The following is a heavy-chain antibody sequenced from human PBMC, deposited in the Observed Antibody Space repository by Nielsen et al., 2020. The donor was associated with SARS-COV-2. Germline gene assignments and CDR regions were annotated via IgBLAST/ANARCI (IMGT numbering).Heavy chain of an antibody. CDR1: GFIFDDFG. Sequence: GESLKISCAASGFIFDDFGMSWVRQTPGKGLEWVTGVSWNGGNTGYADSVKGRFTISRDNAKNSLFLQMNSLRADDTALYYCVRRENDAFDIWGQGTMVTVSS. D-gene: IGHD5-24*01. J-gene: IGHJ3*02. CDR3: VRRENDAFDI. V-gene: IGHV3-20*04. CDR2: VSWNGGNT.